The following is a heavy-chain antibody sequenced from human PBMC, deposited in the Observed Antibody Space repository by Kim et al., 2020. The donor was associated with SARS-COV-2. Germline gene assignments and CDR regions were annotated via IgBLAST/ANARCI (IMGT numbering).Heavy chain of an antibody. D-gene: IGHD3-3*01. Sequence: GGSLRLSCAASGFTFSNAWMSWVRQAPGKGLEWVGPIKSKTDGGTTDYAAPVKGRFTISRDDSKNTLYLQMNSLKTEDTAVYYCTTESPPEYYDFWSGYYPYMDVWGKGTTVTVSS. CDR3: TTESPPEYYDFWSGYYPYMDV. CDR1: GFTFSNAW. CDR2: IKSKTDGGTT. J-gene: IGHJ6*04. V-gene: IGHV3-15*01.